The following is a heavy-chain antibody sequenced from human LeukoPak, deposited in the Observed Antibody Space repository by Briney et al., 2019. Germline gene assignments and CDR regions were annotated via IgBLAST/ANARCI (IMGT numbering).Heavy chain of an antibody. CDR3: AKAHERYSSSWYVETFDY. CDR2: ISGSGGST. J-gene: IGHJ4*02. CDR1: GFTFSSYA. D-gene: IGHD6-13*01. Sequence: SGGSLRLPCAASGFTFSSYAMSWVRQAPGKGLEWGSAISGSGGSTYYADSVKGRFTISRDNSKNTLYMQMNSLRAEDTAVYYCAKAHERYSSSWYVETFDYWGQGTLVTVSS. V-gene: IGHV3-23*01.